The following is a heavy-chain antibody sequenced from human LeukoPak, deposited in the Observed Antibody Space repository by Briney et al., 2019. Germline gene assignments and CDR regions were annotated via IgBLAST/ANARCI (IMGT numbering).Heavy chain of an antibody. V-gene: IGHV1-69*13. CDR2: IIPIFGTA. CDR3: ARDRGTVTPSWYYYGMDV. D-gene: IGHD4-17*01. Sequence: SVKVSCKASGGTFSSYAISWVRQAPGQGLEWMGGIIPIFGTANYTQKFQGRVTITADESTSTAYMELSSLRSEDTAVYYCARDRGTVTPSWYYYGMDVWGQGTTVTVSS. CDR1: GGTFSSYA. J-gene: IGHJ6*02.